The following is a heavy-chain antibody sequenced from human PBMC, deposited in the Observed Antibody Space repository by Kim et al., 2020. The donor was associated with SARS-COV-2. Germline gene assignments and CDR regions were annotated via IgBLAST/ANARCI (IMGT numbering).Heavy chain of an antibody. Sequence: GGSLRLSCAASGFTFSSYGMHWVRQAPGKGLEWVAVIWYDGSNKYYADSVKGRFTISRDNSKNTLYLQMNSLRAEDTAVYYCAKNYGSGSYSVVADAFDIWGQGTMVTVSS. CDR3: AKNYGSGSYSVVADAFDI. J-gene: IGHJ3*02. V-gene: IGHV3-33*06. CDR2: IWYDGSNK. CDR1: GFTFSSYG. D-gene: IGHD3-10*01.